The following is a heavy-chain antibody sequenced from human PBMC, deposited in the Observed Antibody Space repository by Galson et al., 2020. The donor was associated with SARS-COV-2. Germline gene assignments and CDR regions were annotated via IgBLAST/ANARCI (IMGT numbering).Heavy chain of an antibody. CDR3: AKEPLMKKTLRGGFDY. V-gene: IGHV3-23*01. Sequence: GGSLRLSCAASGFTFSSYAMSWVRQAPGKGLEWVSAISGSGGSTYYADSVKGRFTISRDNSKNTLYLQMNSLRAEDTAVYYCAKEPLMKKTLRGGFDYWGQGTLVTVSS. J-gene: IGHJ4*02. D-gene: IGHD3-16*01. CDR2: ISGSGGST. CDR1: GFTFSSYA.